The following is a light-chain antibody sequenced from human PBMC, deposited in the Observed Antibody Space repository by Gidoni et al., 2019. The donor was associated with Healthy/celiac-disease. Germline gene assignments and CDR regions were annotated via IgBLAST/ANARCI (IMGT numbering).Light chain of an antibody. CDR2: QDS. Sequence: SYELTQPPSVSVSPGQTASITCSGDKLGDKYACWYQQKPGQSPVLVIYQDSKRPSGIPERFSGSNSGNTATLTISGTQAMDEADYYCQACDSSIVVFGGGTKLTV. V-gene: IGLV3-1*01. CDR1: KLGDKY. CDR3: QACDSSIVV. J-gene: IGLJ2*01.